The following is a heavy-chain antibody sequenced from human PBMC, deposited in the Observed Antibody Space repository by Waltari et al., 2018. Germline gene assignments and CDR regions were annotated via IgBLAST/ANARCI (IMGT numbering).Heavy chain of an antibody. J-gene: IGHJ4*02. CDR2: IRDDGSDK. CDR1: AFTFSNYG. Sequence: QVQLVESGGGVVQPGGSLRLSCAASAFTFSNYGMHWVRQAPGKGVEWVAFIRDDGSDKNYVASVKGRFTISRDNSKNTLYLQMNCLRVEDTAVYYCAKDRGGTAAGYLDYWGQGTLVTVSS. CDR3: AKDRGGTAAGYLDY. V-gene: IGHV3-30*02. D-gene: IGHD6-13*01.